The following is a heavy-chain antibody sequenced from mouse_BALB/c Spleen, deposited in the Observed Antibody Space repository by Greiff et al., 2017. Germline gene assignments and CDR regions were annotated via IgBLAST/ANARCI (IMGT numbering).Heavy chain of an antibody. Sequence: QVTLKESGAELVKPGASVKLSCKASGYTFTSYYMYWVKQRPGQGLEWIGEINPSNGGTNFNEKFKSKATLTVDKSSSTAYMQLSSLTSEDSAVYYCTRAGLLLRYWYFDVWGAGTTVTVSS. CDR2: INPSNGGT. J-gene: IGHJ1*01. V-gene: IGHV1S81*02. CDR3: TRAGLLLRYWYFDV. D-gene: IGHD1-1*01. CDR1: GYTFTSYY.